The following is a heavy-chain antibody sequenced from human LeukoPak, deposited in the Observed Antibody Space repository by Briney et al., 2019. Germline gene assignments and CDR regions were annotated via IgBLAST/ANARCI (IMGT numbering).Heavy chain of an antibody. CDR3: ARDIVVAAATPGFYYYGMDV. D-gene: IGHD2-15*01. CDR1: GFTFSSYA. CDR2: ISYDGNNK. V-gene: IGHV3-30-3*01. Sequence: TGGSLRLSCEASGFTFSSYAMHWVRQAPGKGLEWVAVISYDGNNKYYADSVKGRFTISRDKSKSTLFLQMNSLRAEDTAVYYCARDIVVAAATPGFYYYGMDVWGQGTTVTVSS. J-gene: IGHJ6*02.